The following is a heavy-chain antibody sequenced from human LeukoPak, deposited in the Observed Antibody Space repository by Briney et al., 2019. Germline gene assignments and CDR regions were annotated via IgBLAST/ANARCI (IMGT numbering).Heavy chain of an antibody. CDR1: GYTFTSYY. CDR3: AILWFGELLQTSNDY. J-gene: IGHJ4*02. V-gene: IGHV1-46*01. Sequence: GASVKVSCKASGYTFTSYYMHWVRQAPGQGLEWMGMINPSGGSTSYAQKFQGRVTMTRDTSTSTVYMELSSLRSEDTAVYYCAILWFGELLQTSNDYWGQGTLVTVSS. CDR2: INPSGGST. D-gene: IGHD3-10*01.